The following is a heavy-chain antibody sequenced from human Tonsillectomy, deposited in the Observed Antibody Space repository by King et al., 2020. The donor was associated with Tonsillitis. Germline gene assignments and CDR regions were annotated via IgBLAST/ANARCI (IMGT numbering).Heavy chain of an antibody. CDR2: ISYDGSNK. J-gene: IGHJ4*02. CDR1: GFTFSTYA. V-gene: IGHV3-30-3*01. Sequence: VQLVESGGGVVQPGRSLRLSCAASGFTFSTYAMHWVRQAPGKGLEWVAVISYDGSNKYYADSVQGRFTISRDNSKNTLYLQMNSLRPDDTAVYYCARNRAGGGSYHAVDVWGQGTLVTVSS. CDR3: ARNRAGGGSYHAVDV. D-gene: IGHD1-26*01.